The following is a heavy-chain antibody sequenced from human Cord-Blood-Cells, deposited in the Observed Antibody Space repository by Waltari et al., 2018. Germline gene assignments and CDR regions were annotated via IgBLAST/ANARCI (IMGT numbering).Heavy chain of an antibody. J-gene: IGHJ6*03. Sequence: QVQLVQSGAEVKKPGASVKASCKVSGSTLTELAMHWVRQAPGKGLEWMGGFDPEDGETIYAQKFQGRVTMTEDTSTDTAYMELSSLRSEDTAVYYCTTRNSGSYCYYYYMDVWGKGTTVTVSS. D-gene: IGHD1-26*01. CDR3: TTRNSGSYCYYYYMDV. CDR1: GSTLTELA. CDR2: FDPEDGET. V-gene: IGHV1-24*01.